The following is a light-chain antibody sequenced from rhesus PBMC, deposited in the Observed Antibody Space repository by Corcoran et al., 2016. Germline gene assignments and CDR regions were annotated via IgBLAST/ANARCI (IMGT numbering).Light chain of an antibody. V-gene: IGKV3-24*01. CDR3: LQRSSWPLT. Sequence: EIVMTQSPATLSLSPGERATLSCRASQSGSSNLAWYQQKPGQAPRLLIYGASSRATGIPDKFSGSGVGTDFSLTISSLVPEDVAVYYCLQRSSWPLTFGGGTKVELK. CDR1: QSGSSN. CDR2: GAS. J-gene: IGKJ4*01.